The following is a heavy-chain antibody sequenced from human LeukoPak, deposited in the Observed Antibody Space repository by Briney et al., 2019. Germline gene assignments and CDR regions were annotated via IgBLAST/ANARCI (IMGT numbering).Heavy chain of an antibody. Sequence: PSETLSLTCTVSGDSVSSGSHYWSWIRQPLGKGLECIGYISNSGSTHYNPSLKSRVTISVDTSKNQLSLNLNSVTAADTAVYYCARSYYDFWSGSYYYYMDVWGKGTTVTVSS. CDR1: GDSVSSGSHY. D-gene: IGHD3-3*01. CDR3: ARSYYDFWSGSYYYYMDV. V-gene: IGHV4-61*01. CDR2: ISNSGST. J-gene: IGHJ6*03.